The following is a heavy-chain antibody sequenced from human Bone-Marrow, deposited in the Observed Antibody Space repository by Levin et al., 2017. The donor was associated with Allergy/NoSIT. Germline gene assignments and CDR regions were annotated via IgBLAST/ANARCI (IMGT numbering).Heavy chain of an antibody. D-gene: IGHD3-9*01. CDR3: TRQGAFTSLTGY. V-gene: IGHV5-51*01. Sequence: GESLKISCQASGYTFTSFWIAWVRQMPGKGLEWMGIIYVGGSQIKYSPSFQGRVTISVDKSINTAYLQWSSLQASDTAMYYCTRQGAFTSLTGYWGQGTLVTVSS. CDR1: GYTFTSFW. J-gene: IGHJ4*02. CDR2: IYVGGSQI.